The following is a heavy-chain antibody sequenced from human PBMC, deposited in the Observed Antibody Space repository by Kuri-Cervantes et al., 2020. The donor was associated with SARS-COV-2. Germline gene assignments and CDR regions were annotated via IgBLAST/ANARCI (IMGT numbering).Heavy chain of an antibody. Sequence: ASVKVSCKASGYIFTDYYMHWVRQAPGQGLEWMGWINPNSGDTNYAQKFQGRVTMTRDTSISTAYMELSRLRSDDTAVYYCARPPADYYYMDVWGKGTTVTVSS. CDR2: INPNSGDT. CDR1: GYIFTDYY. CDR3: ARPPADYYYMDV. V-gene: IGHV1-2*02. J-gene: IGHJ6*03.